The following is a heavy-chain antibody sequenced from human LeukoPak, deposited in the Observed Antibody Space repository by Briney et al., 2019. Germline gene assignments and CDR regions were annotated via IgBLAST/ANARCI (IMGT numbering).Heavy chain of an antibody. D-gene: IGHD6-13*01. CDR2: ISSNGRDT. Sequence: KSGGSLRLSCSASAFTFGTYAMLRVRQAPGEGLEYVSAISSNGRDTYYAASVRGRFSISRVNSNNTLYLQMSSLRPEDTSMYYCAGLAAAGHSDFWGRGALVAVSS. V-gene: IGHV3-64D*08. CDR1: AFTFGTYA. CDR3: AGLAAAGHSDF. J-gene: IGHJ4*02.